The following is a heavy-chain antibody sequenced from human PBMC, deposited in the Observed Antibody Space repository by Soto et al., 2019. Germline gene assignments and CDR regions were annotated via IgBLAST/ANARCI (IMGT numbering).Heavy chain of an antibody. CDR3: AGEGEGNGVAKFDF. Sequence: QVQLVESGGGVVQPGRSLRLSCAASGFTFSSSAMHRVRQAPGKGLEWVAILSYHGSNKFDADSLKGRFTISRDNSKSTRYLQMNSLRTEDTAVYYCAGEGEGNGVAKFDFWGQGTVVTVSS. D-gene: IGHD3-16*01. CDR1: GFTFSSSA. CDR2: LSYHGSNK. J-gene: IGHJ4*02. V-gene: IGHV3-30-3*01.